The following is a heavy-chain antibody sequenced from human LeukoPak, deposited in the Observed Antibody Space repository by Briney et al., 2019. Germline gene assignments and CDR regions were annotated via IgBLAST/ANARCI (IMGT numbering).Heavy chain of an antibody. Sequence: SCKASGYTFTGYYMHWVRQAPGKGLEWVAVISYDGSNKYYADSVKGRFTISRDNSKNTLYLQMNSLRAEDTAVYYCARDGKINYFDYWGQGTLVTVSS. CDR3: ARDGKINYFDY. CDR2: ISYDGSNK. J-gene: IGHJ4*02. CDR1: GYTFTGYY. D-gene: IGHD1-26*01. V-gene: IGHV3-30-3*01.